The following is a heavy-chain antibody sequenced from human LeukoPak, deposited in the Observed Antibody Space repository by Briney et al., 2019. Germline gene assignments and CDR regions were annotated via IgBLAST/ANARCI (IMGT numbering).Heavy chain of an antibody. CDR3: ARIQDSSSWVEIVDAFGI. Sequence: GESLKISCKGSGYSFTSYWIGWVRQMPGKGLEWMGIIYPGDSDTRYSPSFQGQVTISADKSISTAYLQWSSLKASDTAMYYCARIQDSSSWVEIVDAFGIWGQGTMVTVSS. D-gene: IGHD6-13*01. CDR2: IYPGDSDT. J-gene: IGHJ3*02. CDR1: GYSFTSYW. V-gene: IGHV5-51*01.